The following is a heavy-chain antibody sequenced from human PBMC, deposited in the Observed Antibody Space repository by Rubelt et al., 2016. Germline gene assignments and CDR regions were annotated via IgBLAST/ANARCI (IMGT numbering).Heavy chain of an antibody. D-gene: IGHD4-17*01. J-gene: IGHJ2*01. CDR1: GYTFTSYA. V-gene: IGHV1-3*01. CDR2: INAGNGNT. Sequence: QVQLVQSGAEVKKPGASVKVSCKASGYTFTSYAMHLVRQAPGQRLEWMGWINAGNGNTKFSSKFQVRVPITRDTSASTAYMGRSSLRSEDTAVYYCARDYGDYGQWYFDLWGRGTLVTVSS. CDR3: ARDYGDYGQWYFDL.